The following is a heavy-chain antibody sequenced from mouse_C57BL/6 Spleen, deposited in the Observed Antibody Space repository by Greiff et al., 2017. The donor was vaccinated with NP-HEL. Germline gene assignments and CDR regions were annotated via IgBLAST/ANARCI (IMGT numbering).Heavy chain of an antibody. CDR1: GYTFTSYW. CDR3: ARWDWGGYYAMDY. V-gene: IGHV1-72*01. J-gene: IGHJ4*01. Sequence: QQSCKASGYTFTSYWMHWVKQRPGRGLEWIGRIDPNSGGTKYNEKFKSKATLTVDKPSSTAYMQLSSLTSEDSAVYYCARWDWGGYYAMDYWGQGTSVTVSS. D-gene: IGHD4-1*01. CDR2: IDPNSGGT.